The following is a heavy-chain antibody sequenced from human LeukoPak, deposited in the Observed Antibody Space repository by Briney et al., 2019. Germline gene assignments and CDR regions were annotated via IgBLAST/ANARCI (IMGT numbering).Heavy chain of an antibody. J-gene: IGHJ4*02. CDR3: ARGTANFWSGYSSHFDY. CDR2: ISPSGGST. V-gene: IGHV1-46*01. CDR1: GYTFASYY. D-gene: IGHD3-3*01. Sequence: ASVKVSCKASGYTFASYYMHWVRQAPGQGLEWKGIISPSGGSTSYAQKFQGRVTMTRDTSTSTVYMEVSSLRSEDTAVYYCARGTANFWSGYSSHFDYWGQGTLVTVSS.